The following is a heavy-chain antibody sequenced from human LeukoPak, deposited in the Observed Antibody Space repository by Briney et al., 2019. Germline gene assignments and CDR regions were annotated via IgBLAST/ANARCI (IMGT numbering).Heavy chain of an antibody. CDR2: ISGSGGRP. J-gene: IGHJ4*02. Sequence: GGSLRLSCAASGFTFSSCAMSWVRQTPGKGLEWVSAISGSGGRPYYADSVKGRFTISRDNSKNTLYLQMNSLRAEDTAVYYCARHPEPGYCSSTSCHEIYFDYWGQGTLVTVSS. CDR3: ARHPEPGYCSSTSCHEIYFDY. CDR1: GFTFSSCA. V-gene: IGHV3-23*01. D-gene: IGHD2-2*01.